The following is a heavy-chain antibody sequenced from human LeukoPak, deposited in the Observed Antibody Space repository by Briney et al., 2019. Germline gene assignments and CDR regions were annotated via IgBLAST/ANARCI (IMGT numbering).Heavy chain of an antibody. CDR1: GFTFSSYG. V-gene: IGHV3-33*01. CDR2: IWYDGSNK. J-gene: IGHJ3*02. Sequence: PGRSLRLSCAASGFTFSSYGMLWVRQAPGKGLEWVAVIWYDGSNKYYADSVKGRFTISRDNSKNTLYLQMNSLRAEDTAVYYCARDYPQGDAFDIWGQGTMVTVSS. CDR3: ARDYPQGDAFDI.